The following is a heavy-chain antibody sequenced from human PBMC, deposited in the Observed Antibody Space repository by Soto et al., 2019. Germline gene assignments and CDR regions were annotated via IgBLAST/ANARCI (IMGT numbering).Heavy chain of an antibody. CDR1: GDTFTSYY. D-gene: IGHD1-26*01. Sequence: QVQLVQSGAGVKKPGASVKVSCKASGDTFTSYYMHWVRQAPGQGLEWMGIINPSGGSTSHAQKFQGRVTMTRDTSTSIVYMELSSLRSEDTAVYYCARDERELYSVALDYWGQGTLVTVSS. V-gene: IGHV1-46*01. CDR3: ARDERELYSVALDY. J-gene: IGHJ4*02. CDR2: INPSGGST.